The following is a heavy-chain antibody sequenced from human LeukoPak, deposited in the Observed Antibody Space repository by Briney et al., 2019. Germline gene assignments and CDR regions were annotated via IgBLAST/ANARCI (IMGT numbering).Heavy chain of an antibody. CDR3: ARDSGTYYYDSSGYYAETNWFDP. V-gene: IGHV4-39*07. CDR1: GGSISSSYY. D-gene: IGHD3-22*01. CDR2: IYYSGST. J-gene: IGHJ5*02. Sequence: SETLSLTCTVSGGSISSSYYWGWIRQPPGKGLEWIGSIYYSGSTYYSPSLKSRVTISVDTSKNQFSLKLSSVTAADTAVYYCARDSGTYYYDSSGYYAETNWFDPWGQGTLVTVSS.